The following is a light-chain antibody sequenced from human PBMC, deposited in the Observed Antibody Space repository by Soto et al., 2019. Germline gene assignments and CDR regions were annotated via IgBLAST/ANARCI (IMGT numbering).Light chain of an antibody. J-gene: IGLJ2*01. Sequence: QSVLTQPASVSGSPGQSITISCTGTSSDVGGYNYVSWYQQHPGKAPKLMIYEVSNRPSGVSNRFSGSKSGNTASLTISGLQAEDEADYYGSSYTSRNTPLVFGGGTKVTVL. CDR2: EVS. V-gene: IGLV2-14*01. CDR1: SSDVGGYNY. CDR3: SSYTSRNTPLV.